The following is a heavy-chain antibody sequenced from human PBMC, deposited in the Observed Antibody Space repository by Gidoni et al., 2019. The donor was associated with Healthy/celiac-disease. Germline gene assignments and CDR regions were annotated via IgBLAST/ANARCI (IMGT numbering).Heavy chain of an antibody. CDR3: ARDTAYYGSGSYRYWYFDL. CDR2: IYTSGST. V-gene: IGHV4-61*02. CDR1: GGSISSGRYY. D-gene: IGHD3-10*01. Sequence: QVQLQESGPGLVTPSQTLSLTCTVSGGSISSGRYYWSWIRQPAGKGLEWIGRIYTSGSTNYNPSLKSRVTISVDTSKNQFSLKLSSVTAADTAVYYCARDTAYYGSGSYRYWYFDLWGRGTLVTVSS. J-gene: IGHJ2*01.